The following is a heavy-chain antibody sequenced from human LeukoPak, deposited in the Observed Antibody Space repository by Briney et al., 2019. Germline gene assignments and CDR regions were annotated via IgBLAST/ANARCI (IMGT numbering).Heavy chain of an antibody. Sequence: QPGGSLRLSCAASGVTVSNNSMSWVRQAPGKGLEWVSVIYGGGSTYYADSVKGRFTISRDTSKNTLYLQMNSLRAEDTAVYYCASWPGGWYGEDSWGQGTLVTVSS. CDR2: IYGGGST. CDR1: GVTVSNNS. D-gene: IGHD6-19*01. CDR3: ASWPGGWYGEDS. J-gene: IGHJ4*02. V-gene: IGHV3-53*01.